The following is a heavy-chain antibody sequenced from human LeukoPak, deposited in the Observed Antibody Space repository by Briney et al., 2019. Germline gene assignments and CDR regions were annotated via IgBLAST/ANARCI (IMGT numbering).Heavy chain of an antibody. CDR2: FDPEDGET. J-gene: IGHJ4*02. D-gene: IGHD6-13*01. CDR3: ATSNISSSWGDY. Sequence: AASVKVSCKVSGYTLTELSMHWVRQAPGKGLEWMGGFDPEDGETIYALKFQGRVTMTEDTSTDTAYMELSSLRSEDTAVYYCATSNISSSWGDYWGQGTLVTVSS. CDR1: GYTLTELS. V-gene: IGHV1-24*01.